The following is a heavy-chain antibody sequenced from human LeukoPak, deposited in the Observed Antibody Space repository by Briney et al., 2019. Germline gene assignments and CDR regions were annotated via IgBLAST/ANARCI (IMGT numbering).Heavy chain of an antibody. D-gene: IGHD4-23*01. V-gene: IGHV3-30*02. CDR2: IWYDGSNK. CDR3: AKGPHPATVVPTGPFDY. J-gene: IGHJ4*02. Sequence: GGSLRLSCAASGFTFSSYGMHWVRQAPGKGLERVAVIWYDGSNKFHSDSVKGRFSISRDNSKNTLYLQMNSLRAEDTAVYYCAKGPHPATVVPTGPFDYWGQGTLVTVSS. CDR1: GFTFSSYG.